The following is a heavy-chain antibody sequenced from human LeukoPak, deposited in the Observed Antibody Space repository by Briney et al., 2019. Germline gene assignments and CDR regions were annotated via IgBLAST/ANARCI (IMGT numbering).Heavy chain of an antibody. CDR1: GFTFCSYA. D-gene: IGHD6-13*01. J-gene: IGHJ4*02. V-gene: IGHV3-23*01. Sequence: GGALRLSFAAPGFTFCSYAMRWVRPAPREGLEGVSAISGSGGSTYYADSVKGRFTISRDNSKNTLYLQMNSLRAEDTAVYYCAKAPSIAAAGTFDYWGQGTLVTVSS. CDR2: ISGSGGST. CDR3: AKAPSIAAAGTFDY.